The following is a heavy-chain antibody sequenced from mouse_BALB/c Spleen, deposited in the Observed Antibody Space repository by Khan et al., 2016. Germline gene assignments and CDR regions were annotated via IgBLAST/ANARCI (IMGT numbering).Heavy chain of an antibody. CDR3: ARGTYYRSYFDY. J-gene: IGHJ2*01. V-gene: IGHV3-2*02. CDR1: GYSITSDYA. CDR2: ISYSGST. Sequence: EVKLEVSGPGLVKPSQSLSLTCTVTGYSITSDYAWNWIRQFPGNKLEWMGYISYSGSTSYNPSLKSRISITRDTSKNQFFLQLNSVTTEDTATYYCARGTYYRSYFDYWGQGTTLTVSS. D-gene: IGHD2-14*01.